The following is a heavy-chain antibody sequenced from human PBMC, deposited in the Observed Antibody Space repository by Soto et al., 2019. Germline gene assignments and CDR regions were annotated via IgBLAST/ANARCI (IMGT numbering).Heavy chain of an antibody. CDR2: IWYDGSNK. V-gene: IGHV3-33*01. CDR3: ARSLGVLYYYGMDV. Sequence: GGSLRLSCAASGFTFSSYGMHWVRQAPGKGLEWVAVIWYDGSNKYYADSVKGRFTISRDNSKNTLYLQMNSLRAEDTAVYYCARSLGVLYYYGMDVWGQGTTVTVSS. J-gene: IGHJ6*02. CDR1: GFTFSSYG. D-gene: IGHD2-8*01.